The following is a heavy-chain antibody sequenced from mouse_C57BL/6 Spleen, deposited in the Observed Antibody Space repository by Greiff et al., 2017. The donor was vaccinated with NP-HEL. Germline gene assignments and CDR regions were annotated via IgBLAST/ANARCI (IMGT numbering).Heavy chain of an antibody. J-gene: IGHJ4*01. Sequence: QVQLQQPGAELVMPGASVKLSCKASGYTFTSYWMHWVKQRPGQGLEWIGEIDPSDSYTNYNQKFKGKSTLTVAKSSRPAYMQLSSLTSEDSAVYYCARRGKDAMDYWGQGTSVTVSS. CDR2: IDPSDSYT. CDR3: ARRGKDAMDY. D-gene: IGHD1-1*01. V-gene: IGHV1-69*01. CDR1: GYTFTSYW.